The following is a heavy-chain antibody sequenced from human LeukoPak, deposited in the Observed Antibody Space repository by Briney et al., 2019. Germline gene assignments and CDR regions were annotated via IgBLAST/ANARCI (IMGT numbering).Heavy chain of an antibody. CDR1: GGSISSYY. CDR3: ARLEADDYGDRGSPGTPNAQSN. D-gene: IGHD4-17*01. CDR2: IYYSGST. J-gene: IGHJ4*02. V-gene: IGHV4-59*05. Sequence: SETLSLTCTVSGGSISSYYWSWIRQPPGKGLEWIGSIYYSGSTYYNPSLKSRVTISVDTSKNQFSLRLSSVTAADTAVFYCARLEADDYGDRGSPGTPNAQSNWGQGTLVTVSS.